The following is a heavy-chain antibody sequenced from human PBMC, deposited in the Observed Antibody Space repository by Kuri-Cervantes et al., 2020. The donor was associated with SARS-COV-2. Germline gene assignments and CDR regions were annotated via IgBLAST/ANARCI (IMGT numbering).Heavy chain of an antibody. J-gene: IGHJ4*02. D-gene: IGHD4-23*01. Sequence: SQTLSLTCAVYGGSFSGYYWSWIRQPPGKGLEWIGEINHSGSTNYNPSLKSRVTISVDTSKNQFSLKLSSVTAADTAVYYCARDRTVVTQLDYWGQGTLVTGSS. CDR3: ARDRTVVTQLDY. CDR1: GGSFSGYY. V-gene: IGHV4-34*01. CDR2: INHSGST.